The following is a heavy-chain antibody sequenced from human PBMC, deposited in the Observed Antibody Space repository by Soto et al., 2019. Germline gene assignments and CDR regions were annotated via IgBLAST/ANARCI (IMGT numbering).Heavy chain of an antibody. V-gene: IGHV4-59*01. D-gene: IGHD3-22*01. CDR3: ARHSSNYYDSSGYSLWFDP. CDR2: IYYSGST. Sequence: AETLSLSCAVSVGSSSSYYWSWIRQPPGKGLEWIGYIYYSGSTNYNPSLKSRVTISVDTSKNQFSLKLSSVTAADTAVYYCARHSSNYYDSSGYSLWFDPWGQGTLVTVSS. J-gene: IGHJ5*02. CDR1: VGSSSSYY.